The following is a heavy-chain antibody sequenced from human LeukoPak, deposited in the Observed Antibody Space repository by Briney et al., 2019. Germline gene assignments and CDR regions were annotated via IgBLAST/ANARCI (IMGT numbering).Heavy chain of an antibody. CDR1: GGTFSSYA. Sequence: SVRVSCKASGGTFSSYAISWVRQAPGQGLEWMGGIIPIFGTANYAQKFQGRVTITTDESTSTAYMELSSLRSEDTAVYYCARDLAGPSRLWGQGTLVTVSS. J-gene: IGHJ4*02. CDR2: IIPIFGTA. CDR3: ARDLAGPSRL. V-gene: IGHV1-69*05.